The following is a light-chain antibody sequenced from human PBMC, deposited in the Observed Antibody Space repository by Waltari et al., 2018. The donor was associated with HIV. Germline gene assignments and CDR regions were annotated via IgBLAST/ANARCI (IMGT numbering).Light chain of an antibody. CDR2: EVS. Sequence: QSALTQPASVSGSPGQSITISCNGTSSEIGGYNYVAWYQQRPAKAPKLMMYEVSGRPSGGSNRFSGSKSGNTASLTISGRQTEDEADHYCSSYRSSNTWVFCGGTKVTVL. CDR3: SSYRSSNTWV. V-gene: IGLV2-14*01. CDR1: SSEIGGYNY. J-gene: IGLJ2*01.